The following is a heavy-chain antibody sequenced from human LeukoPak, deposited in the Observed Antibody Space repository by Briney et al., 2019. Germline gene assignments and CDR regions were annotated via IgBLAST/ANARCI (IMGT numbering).Heavy chain of an antibody. D-gene: IGHD6-13*01. V-gene: IGHV4-59*01. J-gene: IGHJ4*02. Sequence: SETLSLTCTVSGSSMSSYYWSWIRQPPGKGLEWIGYIYYSGSTNYNPSLKSRVTISVDTSKNQFSLKLSSVTAADTAVYYCARTASSWNTPFDYWGQGPLVTVSS. CDR1: GSSMSSYY. CDR2: IYYSGST. CDR3: ARTASSWNTPFDY.